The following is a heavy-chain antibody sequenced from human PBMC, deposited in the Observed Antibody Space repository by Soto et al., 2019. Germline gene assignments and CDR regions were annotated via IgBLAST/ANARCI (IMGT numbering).Heavy chain of an antibody. V-gene: IGHV4-34*01. J-gene: IGHJ4*02. CDR3: VRFEERSPGSGPLADY. Sequence: QVHVQQWGAGLLKPSETLSLTCGVYGESFSAYYWNWIRQSPGKGLDRIGDIHHTGDTKYNPSLKSRLTLSVYTSKNQFSLKLTSVTAADTAVYYCVRFEERSPGSGPLADYWGQGTLVTVSS. CDR1: GESFSAYY. D-gene: IGHD3-10*01. CDR2: IHHTGDT.